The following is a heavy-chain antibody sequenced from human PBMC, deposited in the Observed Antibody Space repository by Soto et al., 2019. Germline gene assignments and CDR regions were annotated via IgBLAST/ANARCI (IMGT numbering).Heavy chain of an antibody. CDR2: IKHTGVA. CDR3: AREGRPPSFES. Sequence: QVHLQESGPGLVKPSETLSLTCAVSGDSIKTETWWSWLRQLPGRGLEWIGAIKHTGVAHANPALRSPVSMSEVRTKEQFFNNRRSVSAADTAVYFCAREGRPPSFESWGQGTLVTVSS. V-gene: IGHV4-4*02. CDR1: GDSIKTETW. J-gene: IGHJ5*01.